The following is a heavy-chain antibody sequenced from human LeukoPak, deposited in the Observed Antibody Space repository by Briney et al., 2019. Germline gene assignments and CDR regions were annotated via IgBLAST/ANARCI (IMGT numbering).Heavy chain of an antibody. CDR2: ISYDGSNK. J-gene: IGHJ4*02. V-gene: IGHV3-30-3*01. Sequence: GGSLRLSCAASGFTFSSYDMHWVRQAPGKGLEWVAVISYDGSNKYYADSVKGRFTISRDNSKNTLYLQMNSLRAEDTAVYYCAREFRQWDYGDPAGFDYWGQGTLVTVSS. CDR1: GFTFSSYD. CDR3: AREFRQWDYGDPAGFDY. D-gene: IGHD4-17*01.